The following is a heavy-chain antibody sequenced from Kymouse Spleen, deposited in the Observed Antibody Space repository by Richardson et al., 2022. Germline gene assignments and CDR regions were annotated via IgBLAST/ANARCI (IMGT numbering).Heavy chain of an antibody. CDR2: IWYDGSNK. V-gene: IGHV3-33*01. D-gene: IGHD5-12*01. CDR3: AREGPYSGYYFDY. CDR1: GFTFSSYG. Sequence: QVQLVESGGGVVQPGRSLRLSCAASGFTFSSYGMHWVRQAPGKGLEWVAVIWYDGSNKYYADSVKGRFTISRDNSKNTLYLQMNSLRAEDTAVYYCAREGPYSGYYFDYWGQGTLVTVSS. J-gene: IGHJ4*02.